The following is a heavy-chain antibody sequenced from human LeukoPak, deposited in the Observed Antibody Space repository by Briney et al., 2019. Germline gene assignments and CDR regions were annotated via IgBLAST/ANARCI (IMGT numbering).Heavy chain of an antibody. V-gene: IGHV3-48*03. J-gene: IGHJ6*03. CDR2: ISSSGGDI. Sequence: GGSLRLSCAAFAFTLRNYEINSVSQAPGKGLEWLSYISSSGGDIYYADSVRGRFTISRDNAKKSVFLQMDSLRAEDTAVYYCVRVMIYYMDVWGRGTTVTVSS. CDR1: AFTLRNYE. D-gene: IGHD3/OR15-3a*01. CDR3: VRVMIYYMDV.